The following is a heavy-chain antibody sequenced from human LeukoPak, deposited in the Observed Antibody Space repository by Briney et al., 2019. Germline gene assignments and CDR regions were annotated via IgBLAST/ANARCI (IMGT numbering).Heavy chain of an antibody. V-gene: IGHV1-46*01. CDR1: GHIFTSYY. CDR3: AREVSITIAVAGTWENYYYMDV. J-gene: IGHJ6*03. D-gene: IGHD6-19*01. Sequence: GASVKVSCKASGHIFTSYYMYWVRQAPGQGLEWMGIINPSGGSIRYAQKFQGRVTMTRDTSTSTVYMELSSLRSEDTAVYYCAREVSITIAVAGTWENYYYMDVWGKGTTVTVSS. CDR2: INPSGGSI.